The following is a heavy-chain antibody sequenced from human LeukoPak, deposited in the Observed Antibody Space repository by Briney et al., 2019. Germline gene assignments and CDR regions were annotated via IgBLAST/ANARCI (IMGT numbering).Heavy chain of an antibody. CDR1: GFTFSSYG. J-gene: IGHJ6*02. V-gene: IGHV3-33*06. Sequence: GGSLRLSCAASGFTFSSYGMHWVRQAPGKGLEWVAVIWYDGSNKYYADSVKGRFTISRDNSKNTLYLQMNSLRAEDTAVYYCAKDRPGSISLYYYYGMDVWGQGTTVTVSS. D-gene: IGHD2-2*01. CDR3: AKDRPGSISLYYYYGMDV. CDR2: IWYDGSNK.